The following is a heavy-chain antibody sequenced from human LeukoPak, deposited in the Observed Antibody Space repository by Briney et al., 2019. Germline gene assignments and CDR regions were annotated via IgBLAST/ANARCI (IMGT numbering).Heavy chain of an antibody. D-gene: IGHD6-13*01. V-gene: IGHV3-73*01. J-gene: IGHJ6*03. CDR1: EFTFSGSA. CDR3: TRQQLDRYYYFYYMDV. Sequence: GGSLRLSCAASEFTFSGSAMHWVRQASGKGLEWVGRIRSKANSNATAYAASVKGRFTISRDDSKNTAYLQMNSLKTEDTAVYYCTRQQLDRYYYFYYMDVWGKGTTVTVSS. CDR2: IRSKANSNAT.